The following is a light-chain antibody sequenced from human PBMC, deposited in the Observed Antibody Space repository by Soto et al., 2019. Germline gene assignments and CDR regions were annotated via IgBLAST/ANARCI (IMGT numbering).Light chain of an antibody. Sequence: QSALTQPRSVSGSPGQSVTISCTGTSSDVGGYNYVSWYQQHPGKAPKLMIYDVSKRPSGVPDRFSGSKSGHTASLTISGLQAEDAADYYCCSYAGIYALLVVFGGGTKLSVL. CDR2: DVS. V-gene: IGLV2-11*01. J-gene: IGLJ2*01. CDR3: CSYAGIYALLVV. CDR1: SSDVGGYNY.